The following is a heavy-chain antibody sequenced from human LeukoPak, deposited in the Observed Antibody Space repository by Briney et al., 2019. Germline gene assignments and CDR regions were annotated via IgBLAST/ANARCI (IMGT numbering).Heavy chain of an antibody. D-gene: IGHD3-9*01. CDR1: GGSFSGYY. CDR3: VRGGGHYDILPGYVFDY. J-gene: IGHJ4*02. Sequence: SETLSLTCAVYGGSFSGYYWSWIRQPPGKGLEWSGEINHSGSTNYNPSLKSRVTISVDTCKNQFSLRLSAVTAAGTAVYYCVRGGGHYDILPGYVFDYWGQGTPVTVSS. V-gene: IGHV4-34*01. CDR2: INHSGST.